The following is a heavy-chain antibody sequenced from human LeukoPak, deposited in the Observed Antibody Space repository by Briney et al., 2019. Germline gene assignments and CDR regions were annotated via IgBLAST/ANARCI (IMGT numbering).Heavy chain of an antibody. J-gene: IGHJ4*02. Sequence: PGGSLRLSCAASGFTVSTNYMTWVRQAPGKGLEWVSLIYSDGNTYYTDSVKGRFTISRDNSKNTLYLQMNSLRAEDTAMYYCAKCYGDYIRYFDYWGQGTLVTVPS. CDR2: IYSDGNT. V-gene: IGHV3-53*01. CDR1: GFTVSTNY. D-gene: IGHD4-17*01. CDR3: AKCYGDYIRYFDY.